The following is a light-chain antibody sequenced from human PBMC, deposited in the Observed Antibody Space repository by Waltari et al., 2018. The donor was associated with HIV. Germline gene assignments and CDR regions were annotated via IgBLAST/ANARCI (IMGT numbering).Light chain of an antibody. V-gene: IGLV2-14*03. CDR2: DVN. Sequence: QSALTQPASVSGSPGQSTTISGTGTSSDVGGFNYFSRYQQHPGKAPKLMIYDVNNRPSGISNRFSGSKSGNTASLTISGLQAEDEADYYCSSYTSSNTLYVFGTGTKVTVL. CDR3: SSYTSSNTLYV. J-gene: IGLJ1*01. CDR1: SSDVGGFNY.